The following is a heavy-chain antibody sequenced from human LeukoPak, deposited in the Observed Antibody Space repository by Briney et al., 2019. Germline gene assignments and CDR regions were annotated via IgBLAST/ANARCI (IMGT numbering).Heavy chain of an antibody. CDR1: GFTFSSYA. V-gene: IGHV3-30-3*01. CDR3: ASSYSSAYPAGY. CDR2: ISYDGSNK. D-gene: IGHD6-6*01. J-gene: IGHJ4*02. Sequence: GGSLRLSCAASGFTFSSYAMHWVRQAPGKGLEWVAVISYDGSNKYYADSVKGRFTISRDNSKNTLYLQMNSLRAEDTAVYYCASSYSSAYPAGYWGQGTLVTVSS.